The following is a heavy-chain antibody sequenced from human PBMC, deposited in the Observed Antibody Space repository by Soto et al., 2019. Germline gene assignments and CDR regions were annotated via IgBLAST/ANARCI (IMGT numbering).Heavy chain of an antibody. CDR1: GGSVTNHH. CDR3: ATFMGGGGGRGY. Sequence: QVQLQQSGPGLVKPSETLSLTCSVSGGSVTNHHLSWIRQPPGKGLEWMGYINYSGSTNYNPSLWSRVNMSVDRTNGQFSLKLTSVTAADTDVYYCATFMGGGGGRGYWGQGTLVTVSS. CDR2: INYSGST. J-gene: IGHJ4*02. D-gene: IGHD3-16*01. V-gene: IGHV4-59*02.